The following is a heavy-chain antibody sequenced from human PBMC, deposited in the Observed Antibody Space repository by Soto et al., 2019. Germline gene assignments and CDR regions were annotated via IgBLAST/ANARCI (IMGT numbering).Heavy chain of an antibody. CDR1: GGSVSNHNW. D-gene: IGHD1-26*01. V-gene: IGHV4-4*02. CDR3: ARRAMTIVGRDAFDI. CDR2: IYHSGST. Sequence: QVQLQESGPGLVKPSGTLSLTCAVSGGSVSNHNWWSWVRQSPGKGLEWIGDIYHSGSTNYNPSLKSRVTISVDNSKNQFSLKLSSVTAADTAVFYCARRAMTIVGRDAFDIWGQGTMVTVSS. J-gene: IGHJ3*02.